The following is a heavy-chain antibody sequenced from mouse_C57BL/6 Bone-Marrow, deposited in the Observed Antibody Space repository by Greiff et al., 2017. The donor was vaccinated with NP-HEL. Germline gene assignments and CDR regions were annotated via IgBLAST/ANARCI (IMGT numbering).Heavy chain of an antibody. D-gene: IGHD1-1*01. CDR3: ARSEYYGSIAMDY. Sequence: QVHVKQSGAELVRPGTSVKVSCKASGYAFTNYLIEWVKQRPGQGLEWIGVINPGSGGTYYNAKFKGKATLTADKSSSSAYMKRSSLTSEDSAVYFCARSEYYGSIAMDYWGQGTSVTVSS. V-gene: IGHV1-54*01. CDR2: INPGSGGT. CDR1: GYAFTNYL. J-gene: IGHJ4*01.